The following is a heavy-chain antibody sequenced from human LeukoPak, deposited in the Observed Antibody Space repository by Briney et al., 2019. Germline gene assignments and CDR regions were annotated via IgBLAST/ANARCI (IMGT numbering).Heavy chain of an antibody. V-gene: IGHV4-38-2*02. CDR2: IYHSGST. D-gene: IGHD2-15*01. CDR1: GYSISSGYY. Sequence: SETLSLTCTVSGYSISSGYYWGWIRQPPGKGLEWIGSIYHSGSTYYNPSLKSRVTISVDTSKNQFSLKLSSVTAADTAVYYCAREGQFYSGDYWGQGTLVTVSS. J-gene: IGHJ4*02. CDR3: AREGQFYSGDY.